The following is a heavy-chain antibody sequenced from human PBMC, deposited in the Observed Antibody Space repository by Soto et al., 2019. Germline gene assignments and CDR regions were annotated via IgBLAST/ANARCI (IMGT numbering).Heavy chain of an antibody. J-gene: IGHJ4*02. CDR2: IYYSGST. CDR3: ARHAPYSSGWYPFDY. CDR1: DGSISSSSYY. D-gene: IGHD6-19*01. Sequence: SETLSLTCTVSDGSISSSSYYWGWIRQPPGKGLEWIGSIYYSGSTYYNPSLKSRVTISVDTSKNQFSLKLSSVTAADTAVYYCARHAPYSSGWYPFDYWGQGTLVTVSS. V-gene: IGHV4-39*01.